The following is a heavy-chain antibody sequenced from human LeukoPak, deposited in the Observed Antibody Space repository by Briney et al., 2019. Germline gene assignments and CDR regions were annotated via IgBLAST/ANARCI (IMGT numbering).Heavy chain of an antibody. CDR3: AREVGSPAVRSAFDL. D-gene: IGHD2-15*01. V-gene: IGHV3-53*01. CDR1: GFTVSSNY. CDR2: IYSGGST. Sequence: GGSLRLSCAASGFTVSSNYMSWVRQAPGKGLEWVSVIYSGGSTYYADSVKGRFTISRDNSKNTLYLQMNSLRAEDTAVYYCAREVGSPAVRSAFDLWGQGTMVTVSS. J-gene: IGHJ3*01.